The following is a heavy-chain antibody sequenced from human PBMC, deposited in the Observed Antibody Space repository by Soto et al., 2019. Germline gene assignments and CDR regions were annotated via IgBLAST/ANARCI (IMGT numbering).Heavy chain of an antibody. CDR2: IKKDASEK. CDR1: GFTFSRYW. CDR3: ARVADGDGDNSRYRHLDY. D-gene: IGHD2-15*01. J-gene: IGHJ4*02. V-gene: IGHV3-7*04. Sequence: EVQLVESGGGLVQPGGSLRLSCAASGFTFSRYWMSWVRQAPGKGLEWVADIKKDASEKYYVDSVKGRFTISRDNAKKSLFLQVNSLTAVDTAVYYCARVADGDGDNSRYRHLDYWGQGTLVTVSS.